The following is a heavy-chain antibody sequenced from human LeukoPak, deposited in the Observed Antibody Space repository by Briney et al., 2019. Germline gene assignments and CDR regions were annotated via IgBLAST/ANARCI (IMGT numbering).Heavy chain of an antibody. CDR3: AREPPKNYDDYYYYMDV. CDR1: GYTFTSYG. CDR2: ISAYNGNT. J-gene: IGHJ6*03. D-gene: IGHD1-7*01. V-gene: IGHV1-18*01. Sequence: ASVKVSCKASGYTFTSYGISWVRQAPGQGLEWMGWISAYNGNTNYAQKLQGRVTMTTDTSTSTAYMELRSLRSDDTAVYYCAREPPKNYDDYYYYMDVWGKGTTVTVSS.